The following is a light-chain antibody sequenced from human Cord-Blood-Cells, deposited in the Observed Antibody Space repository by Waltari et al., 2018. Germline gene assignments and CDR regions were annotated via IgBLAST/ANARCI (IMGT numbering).Light chain of an antibody. CDR2: EGS. J-gene: IGLJ3*02. V-gene: IGLV2-23*01. CDR3: CSYAGSSTWV. CDR1: SSDAWRYNL. Sequence: QSALTQPASVSGSPGQSITIPRTGHSSDAWRYNLVSWYQQQPGNAPKLMIYEGSKRPSGVSNRFSGSKSGNTASLTISGLQAEDEADYYCCSYAGSSTWVFGGGTKLTVL.